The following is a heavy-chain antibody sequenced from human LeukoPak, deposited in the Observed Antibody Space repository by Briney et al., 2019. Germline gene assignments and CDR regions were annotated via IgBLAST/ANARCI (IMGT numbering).Heavy chain of an antibody. CDR3: ARSRRFSSGWYGGNYFDY. CDR1: GGSISSYY. CDR2: IYYSGST. J-gene: IGHJ4*02. D-gene: IGHD6-19*01. V-gene: IGHV4-59*01. Sequence: PSETLSLTCTASGGSISSYYLSWIRQPPGKGLEWVGYIYYSGSTNYNPSLKSRVTISVDTSKNQFSLKLSSVTAADTAVYYCARSRRFSSGWYGGNYFDYWGQGTLVTVSS.